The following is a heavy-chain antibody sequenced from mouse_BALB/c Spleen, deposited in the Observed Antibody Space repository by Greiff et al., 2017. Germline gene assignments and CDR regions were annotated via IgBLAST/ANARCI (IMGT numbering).Heavy chain of an antibody. V-gene: IGHV5-15*02. CDR2: ISNLAYSI. CDR3: ARDGGLRRGVYAMDY. CDR1: GFTFSDYG. D-gene: IGHD2-4*01. J-gene: IGHJ4*01. Sequence: EVQVVESGGGLVQPGGSRKLSCAASGFTFSDYGMAWVRQAPGKGPEWVAFISNLAYSIYYADTVTGRFTISRENAKNTLYLEMSSLRSEDTAMYYCARDGGLRRGVYAMDYWGQGTSVTVSS.